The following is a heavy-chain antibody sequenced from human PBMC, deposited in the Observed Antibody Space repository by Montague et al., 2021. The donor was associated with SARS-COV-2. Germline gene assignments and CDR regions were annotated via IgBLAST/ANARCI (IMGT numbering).Heavy chain of an antibody. V-gene: IGHV4-34*01. CDR2: INHSGYI. CDR1: GDSFSNFY. D-gene: IGHD3-22*01. J-gene: IGHJ4*02. CDR3: ASAPRNSYGYWDY. Sequence: SETLSLTCAVYGDSFSNFYWSWIRQPPGKGLEWIGEINHSGYIDYNPSLESRVTISVDTSKNQFSLKVNSVTAAGTAVYYCASAPRNSYGYWDYWGQGTLLTISS.